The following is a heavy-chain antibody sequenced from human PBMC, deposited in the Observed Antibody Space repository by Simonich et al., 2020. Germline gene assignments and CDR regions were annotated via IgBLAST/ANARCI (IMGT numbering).Heavy chain of an antibody. CDR2: ISAYNGNT. V-gene: IGHV1-18*01. J-gene: IGHJ4*02. CDR3: ARASRGTWWYYYFDY. Sequence: QVQLVQSGAEVKKPGASVKVSCKASGYTFTSYGISWVRQAPGQGLEWMGWISAYNGNTKYEQKLQGRGTMTTDTSTSTAYMELRSLRSDDTAVYYCARASRGTWWYYYFDYWGQGTLVTVSS. CDR1: GYTFTSYG. D-gene: IGHD2-15*01.